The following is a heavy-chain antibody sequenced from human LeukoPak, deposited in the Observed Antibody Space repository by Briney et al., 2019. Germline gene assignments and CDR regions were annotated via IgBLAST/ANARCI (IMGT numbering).Heavy chain of an antibody. Sequence: PSETLSLTCTVSGGSISSYYWSWIRQPPGKGLEWIGYIYYSGSTNYNPSLKSRVTISVDTSKNQFSLKPSSVTAADTAVYYCARGKYSSFYPIGYYYYMDVWGKGTTVTVSS. CDR3: ARGKYSSFYPIGYYYYMDV. D-gene: IGHD6-6*01. CDR1: GGSISSYY. V-gene: IGHV4-59*01. J-gene: IGHJ6*03. CDR2: IYYSGST.